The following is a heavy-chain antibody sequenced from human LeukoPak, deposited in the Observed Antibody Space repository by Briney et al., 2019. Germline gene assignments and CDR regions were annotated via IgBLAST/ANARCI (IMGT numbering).Heavy chain of an antibody. CDR3: ARQVVAVAGTGYFDY. CDR1: GGSIRSSSYD. D-gene: IGHD6-19*01. Sequence: SETLSLTCTVSGGSIRSSSYDWGRIRQPPGKGLEWIVSIDDSGSTYYNASSKRRSTITVDTTKNQFYRKLKSVTAADTAVYFCARQVVAVAGTGYFDYWGQGTLVTVSS. CDR2: IDDSGST. J-gene: IGHJ4*02. V-gene: IGHV4-39*01.